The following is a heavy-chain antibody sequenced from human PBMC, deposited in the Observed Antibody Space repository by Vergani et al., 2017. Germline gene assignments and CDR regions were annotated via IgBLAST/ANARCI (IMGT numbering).Heavy chain of an antibody. V-gene: IGHV3-11*04. Sequence: QVQLVESGGGLVKPGGSLRLSCAASGFSFSDHYMTWIRQAPGKGLEWVSYISNSGNTIEYADSVKGRFTISRDNSKNTLYLQMNSLRAEDTAVYYCARDPGVEQLVPNYFDYWDQGTLVTVSS. CDR1: GFSFSDHY. CDR3: ARDPGVEQLVPNYFDY. CDR2: ISNSGNTI. D-gene: IGHD6-6*01. J-gene: IGHJ4*02.